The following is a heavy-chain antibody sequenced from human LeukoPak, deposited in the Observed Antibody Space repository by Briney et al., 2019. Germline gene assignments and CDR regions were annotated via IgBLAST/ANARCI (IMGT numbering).Heavy chain of an antibody. V-gene: IGHV4-39*02. CDR2: IYYSGNL. CDR3: ARGLTGGWAAVFDY. J-gene: IGHJ4*02. Sequence: SETLSLTCDVSGDSIGSGAFYWGWVRQSPERGLEWIGSIYYSGNLYNNPSLKSRVTVSIDMSKNRFSLRLKSVTAADTAVYYCARGLTGGWAAVFDYWGQGTLVTVSS. CDR1: GDSIGSGAFY. D-gene: IGHD1-26*01.